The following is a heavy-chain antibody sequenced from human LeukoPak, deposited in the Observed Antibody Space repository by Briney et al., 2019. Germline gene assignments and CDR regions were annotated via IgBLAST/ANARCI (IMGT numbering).Heavy chain of an antibody. Sequence: GGSLRLSCAASGFTFSDYTMNWVRQAPGKGLEWVSVIKPDSGYMYHADSVKGRFTISRDNAKNLLYLQMNSLRVDDTAVYYCARRAGAYSHPYDYWGQGTLVTVSS. D-gene: IGHD4/OR15-4a*01. V-gene: IGHV3-21*01. CDR3: ARRAGAYSHPYDY. CDR2: IKPDSGYM. J-gene: IGHJ4*02. CDR1: GFTFSDYT.